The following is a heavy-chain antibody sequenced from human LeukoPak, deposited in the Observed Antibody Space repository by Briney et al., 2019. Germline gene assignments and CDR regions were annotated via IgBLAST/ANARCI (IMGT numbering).Heavy chain of an antibody. CDR2: IRYDGGNK. Sequence: GSLRLSCAASGFTVSSNYMSWVRQAPGKGLEWVAFIRYDGGNKYFADSVKGRFTISRDNSKNTLYLQMNSLRAEDTAVYYCARDRLTFSGSQYYFDYWGQGTLVTVSS. J-gene: IGHJ4*02. V-gene: IGHV3-30*02. CDR3: ARDRLTFSGSQYYFDY. D-gene: IGHD1-26*01. CDR1: GFTVSSNY.